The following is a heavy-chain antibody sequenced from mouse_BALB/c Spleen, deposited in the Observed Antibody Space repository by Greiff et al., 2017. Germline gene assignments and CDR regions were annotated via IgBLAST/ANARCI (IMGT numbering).Heavy chain of an antibody. J-gene: IGHJ2*01. CDR2: IRLKSNNYAT. D-gene: IGHD1-1*01. V-gene: IGHV6-6*02. CDR3: TRGFITTGVAEDDY. CDR1: GFTFSNYW. Sequence: EVQGVESGGGLVQPGGSMKLSCVASGFTFSNYWMNWVRQSPEKGLEWVAEIRLKSNNYATHYAESVKGRFTISRDDSKSSVYLQMNNLRAEDTGIYYCTRGFITTGVAEDDYWGQGTTLTVSS.